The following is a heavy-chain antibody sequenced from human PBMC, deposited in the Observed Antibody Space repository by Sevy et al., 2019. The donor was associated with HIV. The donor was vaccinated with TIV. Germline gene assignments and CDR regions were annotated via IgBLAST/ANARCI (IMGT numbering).Heavy chain of an antibody. J-gene: IGHJ4*02. CDR1: GYTLTKLG. Sequence: ASVKVSCKVSGYTLTKLGMHWVRQAPGKGLEWMGRFDPEDGETIYAQKFQGRLTMTEATSTDTAYMDLSSLRSEDTAVYFCATTKDYYESSGSPFDYWGQGTVVTVSS. D-gene: IGHD3-22*01. V-gene: IGHV1-24*01. CDR3: ATTKDYYESSGSPFDY. CDR2: FDPEDGET.